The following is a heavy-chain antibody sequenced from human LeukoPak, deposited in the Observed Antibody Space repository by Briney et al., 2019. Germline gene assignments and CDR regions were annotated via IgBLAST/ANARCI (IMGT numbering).Heavy chain of an antibody. CDR3: AKDGDFWSGYWFDY. CDR1: GFTFSSYA. CDR2: ISGSGGST. V-gene: IGHV3-23*01. J-gene: IGHJ4*02. D-gene: IGHD3-3*01. Sequence: AGGSLRLSCAASGFTFSSYAMNWVRQAPGKGLEWVSAISGSGGSTYYADSVKGRFTISRDNSKNTLYLQMNSLRAEDTAVYYCAKDGDFWSGYWFDYWGQGTLVTVSS.